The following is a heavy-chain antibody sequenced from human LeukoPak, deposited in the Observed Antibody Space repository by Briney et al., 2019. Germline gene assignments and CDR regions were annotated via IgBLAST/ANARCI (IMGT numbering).Heavy chain of an antibody. V-gene: IGHV3-23*01. D-gene: IGHD2-15*01. J-gene: IGHJ4*02. CDR3: AKNSDGSCYSSVEY. Sequence: GGSLRLSCAASGFTFNNYAMSWVRQAPGKGLEWVSDVSGGGGSAYYADSVKGRFTIPRDNSRNTLSLQLHSLRAEDTAVYYCAKNSDGSCYSSVEYWGQGTLVTVSS. CDR2: VSGGGGSA. CDR1: GFTFNNYA.